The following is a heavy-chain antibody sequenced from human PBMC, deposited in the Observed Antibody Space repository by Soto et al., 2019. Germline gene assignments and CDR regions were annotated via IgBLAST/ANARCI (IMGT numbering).Heavy chain of an antibody. CDR3: ARESVTFDAFDI. CDR1: GFTCSDYY. J-gene: IGHJ3*02. V-gene: IGHV3-11*01. D-gene: IGHD4-17*01. CDR2: ISTSGTTI. Sequence: QVQLVESGGGLVKPGGSLRLSCEASGFTCSDYYMSWIRQAPGKGLAWISYISTSGTTIYYADSVKGRFTISRDNVKNSLYLQMNSLRAEDTAVYYCARESVTFDAFDIWGQGTMVTVSS.